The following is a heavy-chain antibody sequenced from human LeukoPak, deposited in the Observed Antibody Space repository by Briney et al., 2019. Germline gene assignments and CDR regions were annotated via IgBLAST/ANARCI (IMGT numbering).Heavy chain of an antibody. D-gene: IGHD3/OR15-3a*01. V-gene: IGHV4-30-2*01. CDR2: IYHSGST. J-gene: IGHJ4*02. CDR3: ARDSLDDLTTGDY. CDR1: GGSISSGSYY. Sequence: SQTLSLTCTVSGGSISSGSYYWSWIRQPPGKGLEWIGYIYHSGSTYYNPSPKSRVTISVDRSKNQFSLKLSSVTAADTAVYYCARDSLDDLTTGDYWGQGTLVTVSS.